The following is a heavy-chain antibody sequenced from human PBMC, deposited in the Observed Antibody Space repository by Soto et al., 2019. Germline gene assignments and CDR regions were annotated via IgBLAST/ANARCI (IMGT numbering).Heavy chain of an antibody. Sequence: GSLRLSCAASGFTFSSYAMHWVRQAPVKGLEWVAVISYDGSNKYYADSVKGRFTISRDNSKNMLYLQMNSLRAEDTAVYYCARSPAKVATIRYYFDYWGQGTLVTVYS. J-gene: IGHJ4*02. D-gene: IGHD5-12*01. V-gene: IGHV3-30-3*01. CDR1: GFTFSSYA. CDR2: ISYDGSNK. CDR3: ARSPAKVATIRYYFDY.